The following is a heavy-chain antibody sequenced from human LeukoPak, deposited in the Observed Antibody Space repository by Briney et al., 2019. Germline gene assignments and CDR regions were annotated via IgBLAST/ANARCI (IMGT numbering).Heavy chain of an antibody. CDR2: MNPNSGNT. V-gene: IGHV1-8*01. D-gene: IGHD3/OR15-3a*01. J-gene: IGHJ6*03. CDR3: ARGWTANYYYYMDV. CDR1: GYTFTSYD. Sequence: ASVKVSCKASGYTFTSYDINWVRQATGQGLEWMGWMNPNSGNTGYAQKFQGRVTMTRNTSISTAYMELSSPRSEDTAVYYCARGWTANYYYYMDVWGKGTTVTVSS.